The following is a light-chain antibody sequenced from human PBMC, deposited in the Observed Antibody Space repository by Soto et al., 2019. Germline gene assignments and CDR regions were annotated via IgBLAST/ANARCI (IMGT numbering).Light chain of an antibody. CDR1: QRLGTNY. J-gene: IGKJ1*01. Sequence: PGERATLSCGTSQRLGTNYLAWYQQKPGQAPRLLIYDVSTRATGIPDRFSGSGSGADFTLTISRLEPEDFALYFCQQYDTSPWTFGQGTKVDIK. V-gene: IGKV3-20*01. CDR2: DVS. CDR3: QQYDTSPWT.